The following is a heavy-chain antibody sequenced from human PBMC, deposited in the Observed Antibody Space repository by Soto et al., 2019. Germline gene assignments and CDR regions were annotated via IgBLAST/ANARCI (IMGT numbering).Heavy chain of an antibody. CDR3: ARRFGRNFDY. J-gene: IGHJ4*02. Sequence: SETLSLTCTVSGGSISSGGYYWSWIRQHPGKGLEWIGYIYYSGSTNYNPSLKSRVTISVDTSKNQFSLKLSSVTAADTAVYYCARRFGRNFDYWGQGTLVTVSS. CDR1: GGSISSGGYY. CDR2: IYYSGST. D-gene: IGHD3-16*01. V-gene: IGHV4-61*08.